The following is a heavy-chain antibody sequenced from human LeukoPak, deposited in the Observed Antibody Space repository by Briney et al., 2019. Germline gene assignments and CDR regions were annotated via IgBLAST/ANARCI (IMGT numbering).Heavy chain of an antibody. CDR2: ISGSSSYI. V-gene: IGHV3-21*04. CDR1: GFTFSSYS. D-gene: IGHD1-1*01. J-gene: IGHJ6*02. CDR3: ARGTTGTTGGNYYYGMDV. Sequence: SGGSLRLSCAGSGFTFSSYSMNWVRQAPGKGLEWVSSISGSSSYIYYADSVKGRFIISRDNAKNSLYLQMNSLRAEDTAVYYCARGTTGTTGGNYYYGMDVWGQGTTVTVSS.